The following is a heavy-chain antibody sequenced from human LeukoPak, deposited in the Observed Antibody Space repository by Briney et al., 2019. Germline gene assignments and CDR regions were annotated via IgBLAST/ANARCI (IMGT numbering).Heavy chain of an antibody. V-gene: IGHV1-69*06. J-gene: IGHJ6*03. CDR2: IIPIFGTA. Sequence: SVKVSCKASGGTFSSYAISWVRQAPGQGLEWMGGIIPIFGTANYAQKFQGRVTITADKSTSTAYMELSSLRPEDTAVYYCARYNSGWYPTYYYYYMDVWGKGTTVTVSS. CDR1: GGTFSSYA. CDR3: ARYNSGWYPTYYYYYMDV. D-gene: IGHD6-19*01.